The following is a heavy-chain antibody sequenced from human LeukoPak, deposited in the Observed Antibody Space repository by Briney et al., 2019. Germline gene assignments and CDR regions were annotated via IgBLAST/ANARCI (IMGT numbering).Heavy chain of an antibody. D-gene: IGHD5-24*01. CDR3: ATSEMATRKGHHY. Sequence: GGSLRLSCAASGFTFSSYAMAWVRQAPGKGLEWVSAISADGSGTYYVDSVQGRFTISRDYSKNIMYLQMNSLRAEDTAVYYCATSEMATRKGHHYWGQGTLVTVSS. J-gene: IGHJ4*02. CDR1: GFTFSSYA. V-gene: IGHV3-23*01. CDR2: ISADGSGT.